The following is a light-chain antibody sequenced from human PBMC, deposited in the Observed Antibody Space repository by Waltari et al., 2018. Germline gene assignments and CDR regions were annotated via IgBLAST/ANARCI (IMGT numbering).Light chain of an antibody. CDR1: QSVLYSSNNKNY. V-gene: IGKV4-1*01. CDR2: WAS. Sequence: DIVMTQSPDSLAASLGERATINGNSSQSVLYSSNNKNYLAWYQQKPGQPPKLLIYWASTRESGVPDRFSGSGSGTDFTLTISSLQAEDVAVYYCQQYYSTPWTFGQGTKVEIK. CDR3: QQYYSTPWT. J-gene: IGKJ1*01.